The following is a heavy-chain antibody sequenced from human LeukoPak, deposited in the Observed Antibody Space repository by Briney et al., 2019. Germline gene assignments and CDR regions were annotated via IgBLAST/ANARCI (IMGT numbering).Heavy chain of an antibody. CDR1: GGSFSGYY. D-gene: IGHD6-13*01. CDR2: INHSGST. J-gene: IGHJ5*02. Sequence: NPSETLSLTCAVYGGSFSGYYWSWIRQPPGKGLEWIGEINHSGSTNYNPSLKSRVTISVDTSKNQFSLKLSSVTAADTAVYYCARDGGQRVAAAGGNWFDPWGQGTLVTVSS. V-gene: IGHV4-34*01. CDR3: ARDGGQRVAAAGGNWFDP.